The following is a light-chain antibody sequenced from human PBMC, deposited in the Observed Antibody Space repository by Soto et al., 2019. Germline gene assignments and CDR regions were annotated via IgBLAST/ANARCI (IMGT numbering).Light chain of an antibody. CDR3: QQFDRSSWT. CDR2: GAS. J-gene: IGKJ1*01. Sequence: EIVLTQSPGTLSLSPGERATLSCRASQSVASRNLAWYQQKSGQAPRLLIYGASSRAIHTPDRFSGSGSGTDFTLTISGLEPEDFAVYYCQQFDRSSWTFGQGTKVDIK. V-gene: IGKV3-20*01. CDR1: QSVASRN.